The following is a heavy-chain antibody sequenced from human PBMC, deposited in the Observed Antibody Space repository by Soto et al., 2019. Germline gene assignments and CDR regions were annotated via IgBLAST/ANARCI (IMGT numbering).Heavy chain of an antibody. V-gene: IGHV1-69*13. D-gene: IGHD3-10*01. J-gene: IGHJ6*02. CDR2: IIPIFGTA. Sequence: SVKVSCKASGGTFSSYSISWVRQAPGQGLEWMGGIIPIFGTANYAQKFQGRVTITADESTSTAYMELSSLRSEDTAVYYCARGRGLLWFGELLSKVPPGYYYYGMDAWGQGTTVTVSS. CDR1: GGTFSSYS. CDR3: ARGRGLLWFGELLSKVPPGYYYYGMDA.